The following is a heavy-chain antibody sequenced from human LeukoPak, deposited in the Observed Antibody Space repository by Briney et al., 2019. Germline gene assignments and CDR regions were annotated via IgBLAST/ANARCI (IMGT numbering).Heavy chain of an antibody. D-gene: IGHD6-13*01. J-gene: IGHJ4*02. V-gene: IGHV4-59*08. CDR3: ARHLRGEQQLSGFDY. CDR1: GGSIRNYY. CDR2: IYYTGSS. Sequence: SETLSLTCTVSGGSIRNYYWSWIRQPPGKGLEWIAYIYYTGSSNYNPSLKSRVTISVDTSKNQFSLKLSSVTAADTAVYYCARHLRGEQQLSGFDYWGQGTPVTVSS.